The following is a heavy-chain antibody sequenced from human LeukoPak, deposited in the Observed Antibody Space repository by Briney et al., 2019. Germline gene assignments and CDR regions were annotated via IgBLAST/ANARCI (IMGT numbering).Heavy chain of an antibody. J-gene: IGHJ4*02. Sequence: SVKVSCKASGGTFSSYAISWVRQAPGQGLEWMGGIIPIFGTANYAQKFQGRVTITTGESTSTAYMELSSLRSEDTAMYYCARDHDYGPDYWGQGTLVTVSA. V-gene: IGHV1-69*05. D-gene: IGHD4/OR15-4a*01. CDR1: GGTFSSYA. CDR3: ARDHDYGPDY. CDR2: IIPIFGTA.